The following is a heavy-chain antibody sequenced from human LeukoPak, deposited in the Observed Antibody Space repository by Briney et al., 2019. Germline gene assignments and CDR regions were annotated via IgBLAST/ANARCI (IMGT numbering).Heavy chain of an antibody. J-gene: IGHJ6*04. CDR2: IYYSGST. Sequence: SETLSLTCTVSGGPISSYYWSWIRQPPGKGLEWIGYIYYSGSTNYNPSLKSRVTISVDTSKNQFSLKLSSVTAADTAVYYCARDVGGPPANWGPSYYYYGMDVWGKGTTVTVSS. CDR3: ARDVGGPPANWGPSYYYYGMDV. CDR1: GGPISSYY. V-gene: IGHV4-59*01. D-gene: IGHD7-27*01.